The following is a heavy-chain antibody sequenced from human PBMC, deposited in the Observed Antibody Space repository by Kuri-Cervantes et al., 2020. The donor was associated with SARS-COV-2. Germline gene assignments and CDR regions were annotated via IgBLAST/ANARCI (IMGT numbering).Heavy chain of an antibody. D-gene: IGHD3-10*01. CDR2: ISETVGT. V-gene: IGHV4-59*01. Sequence: SETLSLTCTVSGDSLTIYYWSWIRQSPGKGLEWIGYISETVGTNYNPFLKSRVTMSVDISKNQYSLKMNSVNAADTAVYYCARGTKPVYVSGPLWFHLDLWGQGTLVTVSS. CDR1: GDSLTIYY. CDR3: ARGTKPVYVSGPLWFHLDL. J-gene: IGHJ5*02.